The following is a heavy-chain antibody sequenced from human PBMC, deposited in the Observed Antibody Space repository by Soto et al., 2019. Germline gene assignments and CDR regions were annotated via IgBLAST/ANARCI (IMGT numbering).Heavy chain of an antibody. J-gene: IGHJ6*02. CDR2: ISSSSTI. Sequence: GGSLRLSCAASGFTFSSYSMNWVRQAPGKGLEWVSYISSSSTIYYADSVKGRFTISRDNAKNSLYLQMNSLRDEDTAVYYCATNDYYYGMDVWGQGTTVTVSS. V-gene: IGHV3-48*02. CDR3: ATNDYYYGMDV. CDR1: GFTFSSYS.